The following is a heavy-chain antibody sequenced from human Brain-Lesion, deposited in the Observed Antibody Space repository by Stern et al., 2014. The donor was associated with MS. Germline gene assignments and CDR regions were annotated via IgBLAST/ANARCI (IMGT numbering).Heavy chain of an antibody. CDR2: IFPRDSNT. V-gene: IGHV5-51*04. J-gene: IGHJ4*02. CDR1: GYLFDDYW. CDR3: ARSPATPSGYDRFDY. Sequence: EVHLVESGAEVKKPGESLKISCEASGYLFDDYWIGWVRQMSGRGLELVAIIFPRDSNTRYSPSVQGQVTISADKPISTAYLPWSSLKPSDPPMYYCARSPATPSGYDRFDYWGQGALVTVSS. D-gene: IGHD5-12*01.